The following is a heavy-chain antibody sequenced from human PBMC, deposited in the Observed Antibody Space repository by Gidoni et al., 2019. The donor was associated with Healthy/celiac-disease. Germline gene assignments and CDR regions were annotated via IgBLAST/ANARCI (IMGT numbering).Heavy chain of an antibody. CDR2: ISWNRGSI. J-gene: IGHJ3*02. V-gene: IGHV3-9*01. CDR3: AKAKQPLRPYDAFDI. D-gene: IGHD4-17*01. CDR1: GFTFDDYA. Sequence: EVQLVESGGGLVQPGRSLRLSCAASGFTFDDYAMHWVRQAPGKGLEWVSGISWNRGSIGYADSVKGRFTISRDNAKNSLYLQMNSLRDEDTALYYCAKAKQPLRPYDAFDIWGQGTMVTVSS.